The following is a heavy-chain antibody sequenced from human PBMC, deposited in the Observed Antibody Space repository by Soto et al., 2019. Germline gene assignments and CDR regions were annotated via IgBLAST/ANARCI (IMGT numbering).Heavy chain of an antibody. CDR2: INHSGST. CDR3: ASLGYYDSSGYNHYYYYGMDV. D-gene: IGHD3-22*01. J-gene: IGHJ6*02. V-gene: IGHV4-34*01. Sequence: SETLSLTCAVYGGSFSGYYWSWIRQPPGKGLEWIGEINHSGSTNYNPSLKSRVTISVDTSKNQFSLKLSSVTAADTAVYYCASLGYYDSSGYNHYYYYGMDVWGQGTTVTVSS. CDR1: GGSFSGYY.